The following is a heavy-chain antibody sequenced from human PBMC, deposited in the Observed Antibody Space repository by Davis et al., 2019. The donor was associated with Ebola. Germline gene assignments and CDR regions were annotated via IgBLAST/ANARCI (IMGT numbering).Heavy chain of an antibody. D-gene: IGHD6-19*01. CDR1: GFTFSSYD. CDR3: ARASSGWTTSGYYYYGMDV. Sequence: GESLKISCAASGFTFSSYDMHWVRQATGKGLEWVSAIGTAGDTYYPGSVKGRFTISRENAKNSLYLQMNSLRAEDTAVYYCARASSGWTTSGYYYYGMDVWGQGTTVTVSS. V-gene: IGHV3-13*01. CDR2: IGTAGDT. J-gene: IGHJ6*02.